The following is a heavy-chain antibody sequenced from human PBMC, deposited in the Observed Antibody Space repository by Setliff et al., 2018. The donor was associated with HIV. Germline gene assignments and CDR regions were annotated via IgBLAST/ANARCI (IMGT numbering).Heavy chain of an antibody. J-gene: IGHJ4*02. Sequence: SETLSLTCAVYGGSFSGYYWSWIRQPQGKGLEWIGEINHSGSTNYNPSLKSRVTISVDTSKNQFSLKLSSVTAADTAVYYCARVTGIAARGYFDYWGQGTLVTVSS. CDR2: INHSGST. V-gene: IGHV4-34*01. D-gene: IGHD6-6*01. CDR1: GGSFSGYY. CDR3: ARVTGIAARGYFDY.